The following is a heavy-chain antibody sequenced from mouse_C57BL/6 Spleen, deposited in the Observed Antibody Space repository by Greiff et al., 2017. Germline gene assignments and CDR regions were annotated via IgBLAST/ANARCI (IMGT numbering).Heavy chain of an antibody. CDR3: SRGYDYGGY. D-gene: IGHD2-4*01. J-gene: IGHJ2*01. CDR2: IDPSDSYT. Sequence: VQLQQPGAELVRPGTSVKLSCKASGYTFTSYWMHWVKQRPGQGLEWIGVIDPSDSYTNYNQKFKGKATLTVDTSSSTAYMHLSSLTSADSAVYYWSRGYDYGGYWGQGTTLTVSS. V-gene: IGHV1-59*01. CDR1: GYTFTSYW.